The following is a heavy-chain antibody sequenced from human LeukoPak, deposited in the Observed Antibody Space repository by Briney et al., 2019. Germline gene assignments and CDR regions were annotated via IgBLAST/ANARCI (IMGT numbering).Heavy chain of an antibody. CDR1: GGSISSYY. Sequence: SETLSLTCTVSGGSISSYYWGWIRQPPGKGLEWVGLIHYSGSTYYSPSLKSRVIISVDTSKNQFSLKLTSVTAADTAVYYCARRYSSGSYDYWGQGSLVTVSS. V-gene: IGHV4-39*01. D-gene: IGHD6-19*01. CDR3: ARRYSSGSYDY. CDR2: IHYSGST. J-gene: IGHJ4*02.